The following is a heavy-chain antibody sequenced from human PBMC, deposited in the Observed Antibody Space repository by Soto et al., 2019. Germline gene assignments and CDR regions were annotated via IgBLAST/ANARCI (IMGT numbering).Heavy chain of an antibody. D-gene: IGHD1-26*01. CDR3: ARQGVGFYYYYYMDV. J-gene: IGHJ6*03. CDR2: IYYSGST. CDR1: GGSISSYY. Sequence: SETLSLTCTVSGGSISSYYWSWIRQPPGKGLEWIGYIYYSGSTNYNPSLKSRVTISVDTSKNQFSLKLSSVTAADTAVYYCARQGVGFYYYYYMDVWGKGTTVTVS. V-gene: IGHV4-59*08.